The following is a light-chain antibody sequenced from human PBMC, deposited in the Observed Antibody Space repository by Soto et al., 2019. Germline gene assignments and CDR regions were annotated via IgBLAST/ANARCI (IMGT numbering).Light chain of an antibody. CDR2: DAS. CDR3: QQRSNWPAGT. CDR1: QSVSSY. Sequence: EIVLTQSPATLSLSPGERATXSCRASQSVSSYLAWYQQKPGQAPRLLIYDASNRATGIPARFSGSGSGTDFTLTISSLEPEDFAVYYCQQRSNWPAGTFGQGTKLEIK. J-gene: IGKJ2*02. V-gene: IGKV3-11*01.